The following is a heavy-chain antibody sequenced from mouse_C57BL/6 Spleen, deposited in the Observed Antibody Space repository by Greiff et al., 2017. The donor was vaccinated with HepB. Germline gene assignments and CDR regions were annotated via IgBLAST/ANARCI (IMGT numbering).Heavy chain of an antibody. Sequence: EVQRVESGGGLVKPGGSLKLSCAASGFTFSDYGMHWVRQAPEKGLEWVAYISSGSSTIYYADTVKGRFTISRDNAKNTLFLQMTSLRSEDTAMYYCARNYYDYGPYFDYWGQGTTLTVSS. CDR1: GFTFSDYG. CDR2: ISSGSSTI. J-gene: IGHJ2*01. V-gene: IGHV5-17*01. CDR3: ARNYYDYGPYFDY. D-gene: IGHD2-4*01.